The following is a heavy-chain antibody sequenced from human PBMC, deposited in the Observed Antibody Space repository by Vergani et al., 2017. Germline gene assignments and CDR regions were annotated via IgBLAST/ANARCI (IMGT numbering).Heavy chain of an antibody. D-gene: IGHD5/OR15-5a*01. J-gene: IGHJ4*02. CDR2: IRLNSGSI. Sequence: EVQLVESGGGLVQPGRSLRLPSPPSSFTFLASPLPFDRHAPGKAVESVSAIRLNSGSIGYADSGKGRFTISRDNAKNSLYLQMNSLRAEDTALYYCAKWIVSTIRGXFDYWGQGTLVTVSS. V-gene: IGHV3-9*01. CDR1: SFTFLASP. CDR3: AKWIVSTIRGXFDY.